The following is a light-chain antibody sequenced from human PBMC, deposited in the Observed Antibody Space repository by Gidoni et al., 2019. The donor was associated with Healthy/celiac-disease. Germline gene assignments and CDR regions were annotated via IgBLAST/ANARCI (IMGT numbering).Light chain of an antibody. CDR2: KAS. Sequence: DIQMTQSPSTLAASVGDRVTITCRASQSISSWLAWYQQKPGKVPKLLISKASNLESGVPSRFSGSGSGTEFTLTISSLQPDDFATYYCQQYTSYPWTFXXXTKVEI. V-gene: IGKV1-5*03. J-gene: IGKJ1*01. CDR1: QSISSW. CDR3: QQYTSYPWT.